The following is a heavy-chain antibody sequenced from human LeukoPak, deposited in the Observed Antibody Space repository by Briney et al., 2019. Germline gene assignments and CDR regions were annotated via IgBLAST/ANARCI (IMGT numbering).Heavy chain of an antibody. V-gene: IGHV1-18*01. CDR2: ISAYNGNT. D-gene: IGHD3-10*01. CDR3: ARDYYGSGSYYNQIPIDP. Sequence: ASVKVSCKASGYTFTSYGISWVRQAPGQGLEWMGWISAYNGNTNYAQKLQGRVTMTTDTSTSTAYMELRSLRSDDTAVYYCARDYYGSGSYYNQIPIDPWGQGTLVTVSS. J-gene: IGHJ5*02. CDR1: GYTFTSYG.